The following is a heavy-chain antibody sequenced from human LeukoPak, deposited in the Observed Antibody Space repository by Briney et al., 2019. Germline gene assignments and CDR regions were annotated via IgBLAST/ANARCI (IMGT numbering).Heavy chain of an antibody. V-gene: IGHV3-43*01. CDR1: GFTFDDYT. J-gene: IGHJ4*02. D-gene: IGHD4-17*01. CDR2: ISWDGGST. CDR3: AKSKTAVTTGYLDY. Sequence: PGGSLRLSCAASGFTFDDYTMHWVRQAPGKGLEWVSLISWDGGSTYYADSVKGRFTISRDNSKNSLYLQMNSLRTEDTALYYCAKSKTAVTTGYLDYWGQGTLDTVSS.